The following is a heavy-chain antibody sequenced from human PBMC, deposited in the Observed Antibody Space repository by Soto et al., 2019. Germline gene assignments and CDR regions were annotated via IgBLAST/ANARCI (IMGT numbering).Heavy chain of an antibody. D-gene: IGHD3-22*01. J-gene: IGHJ4*02. Sequence: GGSLRLSCAASGFTFSSYSMNWVRQAPGKGLEWVSSISSSSSYIYYAESVKGRFTISRDNAKNSLYLQMNSLRAEDTAVYYCARGSPMYYYDSSVYYDYWGQGTLVTVSS. CDR2: ISSSSSYI. V-gene: IGHV3-21*01. CDR3: ARGSPMYYYDSSVYYDY. CDR1: GFTFSSYS.